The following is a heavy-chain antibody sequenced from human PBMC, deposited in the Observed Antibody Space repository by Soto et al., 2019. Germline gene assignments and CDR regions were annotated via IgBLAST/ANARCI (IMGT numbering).Heavy chain of an antibody. CDR3: ARVRYVDTAMVYYFDY. Sequence: EVQLVESGGGLVKPGGSLRLSCAASGFTFSSYSMNWVRQAPGKGLEWVSSISSSSSYIYYADSVKGRFTISRDNAKNSLYLQMNSLRAEDTAVYYCARVRYVDTAMVYYFDYWGQGTLVTVSS. CDR1: GFTFSSYS. V-gene: IGHV3-21*01. J-gene: IGHJ4*02. CDR2: ISSSSSYI. D-gene: IGHD5-18*01.